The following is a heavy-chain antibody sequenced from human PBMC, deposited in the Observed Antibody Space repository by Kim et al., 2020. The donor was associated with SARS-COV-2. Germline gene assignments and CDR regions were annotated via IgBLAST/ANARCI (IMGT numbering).Heavy chain of an antibody. J-gene: IGHJ6*02. Sequence: DSVKGRFTISRDHAKNSLYLQMNSLRAEDTAVYYCARYYGDFSYYYGMDVWGQGTTVTVSS. D-gene: IGHD4-17*01. V-gene: IGHV3-7*01. CDR3: ARYYGDFSYYYGMDV.